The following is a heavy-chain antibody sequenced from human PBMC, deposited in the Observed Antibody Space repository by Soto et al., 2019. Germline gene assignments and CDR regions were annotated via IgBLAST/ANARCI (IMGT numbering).Heavy chain of an antibody. V-gene: IGHV3-11*01. D-gene: IGHD2-2*03. CDR3: ARAGMDIVVVPADSPLYYYGMDV. Sequence: RLSCAASGFTFTDYYMSWIRQAPGKGLEWVSYISGSGSTIYYAASVKGRFTISRDNAKNSLYLQMNSLRTEDTAVYFCARAGMDIVVVPADSPLYYYGMDVWGQGTTVTVSS. CDR1: GFTFTDYY. J-gene: IGHJ6*02. CDR2: ISGSGSTI.